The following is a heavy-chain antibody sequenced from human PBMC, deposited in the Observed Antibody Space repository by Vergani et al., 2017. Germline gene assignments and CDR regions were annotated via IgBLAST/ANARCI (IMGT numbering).Heavy chain of an antibody. CDR3: ARVGYSSSSLGLLDY. CDR1: GGTFSSYT. J-gene: IGHJ4*02. V-gene: IGHV1-69*02. D-gene: IGHD6-6*01. CDR2: IIPILGIA. Sequence: QVQLVQSGAEVKKPGSSVKVSCKASGGTFSSYTISWVRQAPGQGLEWMGRIIPILGIANYAQKFQGRVTITADKSRSTAYMELSSLRSEVTAVYYCARVGYSSSSLGLLDYWGQGTLVTVSS.